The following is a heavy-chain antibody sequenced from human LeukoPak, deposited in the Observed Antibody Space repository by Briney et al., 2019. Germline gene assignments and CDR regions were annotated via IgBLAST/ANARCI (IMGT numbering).Heavy chain of an antibody. CDR1: GFTFSSYA. CDR3: AKDPHLDDYGDSTRDY. V-gene: IGHV3-23*01. J-gene: IGHJ4*02. CDR2: ISGSGGST. D-gene: IGHD4-17*01. Sequence: GGSLRLSCAASGFTFSSYAMSWVRQAPGKGLEWVSAISGSGGSTYYADSVKGRFTISRDNSKSTLYLQMNSLRAEDTAVYYCAKDPHLDDYGDSTRDYWGQGTLVTVSS.